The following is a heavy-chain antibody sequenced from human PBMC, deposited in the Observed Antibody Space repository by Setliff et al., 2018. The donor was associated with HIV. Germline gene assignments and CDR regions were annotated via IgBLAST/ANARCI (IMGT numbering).Heavy chain of an antibody. D-gene: IGHD3-22*01. Sequence: PSETLSLTCTVSGGSISSHYWSWVRQPPGKGLEWIGHIYTSGSTNYNPSLKSRVTMSVDTSKNQFSLKLSSVTAADTAVYYCARFAYYSDSGGYYHHWGQGALVTVSS. J-gene: IGHJ4*02. CDR2: IYTSGST. V-gene: IGHV4-4*08. CDR1: GGSISSHY. CDR3: ARFAYYSDSGGYYHH.